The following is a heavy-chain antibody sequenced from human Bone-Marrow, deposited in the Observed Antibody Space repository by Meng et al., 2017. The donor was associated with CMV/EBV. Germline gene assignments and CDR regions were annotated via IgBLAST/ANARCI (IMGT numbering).Heavy chain of an antibody. CDR3: AREGQYGDYGFSYAFDI. D-gene: IGHD4-17*01. J-gene: IGHJ3*02. V-gene: IGHV1-46*01. CDR2: INPSGGST. CDR1: GYTFTSYY. Sequence: ASVKVSCKASGYTFTSYYMHWVRQAPGQGLEWMGIINPSGGSTSYAQKFQGRVTMTRDTSTSTVYMELSSLRSEDTAVYYCAREGQYGDYGFSYAFDIWGQGTMVTVSS.